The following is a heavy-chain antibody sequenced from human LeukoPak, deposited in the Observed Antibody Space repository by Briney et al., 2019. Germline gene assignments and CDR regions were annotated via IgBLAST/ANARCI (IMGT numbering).Heavy chain of an antibody. CDR2: INPNSGGT. CDR3: AREPLDSSSWSYYFDY. D-gene: IGHD6-13*01. V-gene: IGHV1-2*06. CDR1: GYTFTGYY. Sequence: ASVKVSCKTSGYTFTGYYMHWVRQAPGQGLEWMGRINPNSGGTNYAQKFQGRVTMTRDTSISTAYMDLSRLRSDDTAVYHCAREPLDSSSWSYYFDYWGQGTLVTVSS. J-gene: IGHJ4*02.